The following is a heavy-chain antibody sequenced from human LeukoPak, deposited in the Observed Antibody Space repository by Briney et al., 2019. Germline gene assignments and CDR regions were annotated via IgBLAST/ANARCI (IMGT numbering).Heavy chain of an antibody. J-gene: IGHJ4*01. CDR2: LYPGDSET. CDR3: ARRGIVDDFDY. Sequence: GESLKFSCKGSGYSFTSKWIGWVRQIPGKGLGWMGILYPGDSETRYSTSFQGQVTIPAAKSTSTAYLQWISLKASDTAMYYCARRGIVDDFDYWGHGTLVTVSS. D-gene: IGHD2-15*01. V-gene: IGHV5-51*01. CDR1: GYSFTSKW.